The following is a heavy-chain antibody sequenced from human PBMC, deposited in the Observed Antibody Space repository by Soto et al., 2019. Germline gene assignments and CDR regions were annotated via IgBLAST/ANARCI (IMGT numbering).Heavy chain of an antibody. V-gene: IGHV3-7*01. Sequence: EVQLVDSGGGLVQPGGSLRLSCAVSGFIFSDYRMSWVRQAPWKGLEWVANIKQDGSDTKYVNSVKGRFTISRDNVKNALYLQMNSLRAEDTAVYYCTTGGATEHWGQGTLVTVSS. CDR3: TTGGATEH. D-gene: IGHD1-1*01. CDR1: GFIFSDYR. CDR2: IKQDGSDT. J-gene: IGHJ4*02.